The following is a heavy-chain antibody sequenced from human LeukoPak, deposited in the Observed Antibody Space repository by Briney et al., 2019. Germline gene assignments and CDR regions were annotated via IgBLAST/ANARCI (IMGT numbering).Heavy chain of an antibody. CDR2: ITGSGATS. V-gene: IGHV3-23*01. CDR3: AKDLRGHVYGLFDY. CDR1: EFTFSSYA. Sequence: GGSLRLSCAASEFTFSSYAMSWVCQAPGKGLEWVSGITGSGATSYYADSVKGRFTISRDNSKNTLYLQMNSLRAEDMAVYYCAKDLRGHVYGLFDYWGQGTLVTVSS. D-gene: IGHD3-10*01. J-gene: IGHJ4*02.